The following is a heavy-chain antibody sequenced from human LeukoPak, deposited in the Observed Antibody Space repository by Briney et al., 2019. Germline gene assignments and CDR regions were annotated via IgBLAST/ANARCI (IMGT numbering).Heavy chain of an antibody. V-gene: IGHV3-23*01. J-gene: IGHJ4*02. Sequence: GGSLRLSCAASGFTFSSYAMSWVRQAPGKGLEWVSAISASGGSTYYADSVKGRFTISRDNSKNTLYLQMNSLRAEDTAVYYCAKAQARDYYDSSGFGTFDYWGQGTLVTVSS. CDR3: AKAQARDYYDSSGFGTFDY. CDR2: ISASGGST. D-gene: IGHD3-22*01. CDR1: GFTFSSYA.